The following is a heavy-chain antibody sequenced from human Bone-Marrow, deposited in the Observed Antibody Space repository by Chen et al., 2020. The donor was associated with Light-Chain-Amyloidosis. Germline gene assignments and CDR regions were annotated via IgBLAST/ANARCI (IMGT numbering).Heavy chain of an antibody. CDR2: IRQSGTEK. J-gene: IGHJ3*02. CDR3: ARSPTGASQAFDI. CDR1: GFTFSNYW. V-gene: IGHV3-7*01. D-gene: IGHD4-17*01. Sequence: EVQLVESGGGLVQPGGSLRLACVAAGFTFSNYWMNWVRQAPGAGLGWVANIRQSGTEKNYVDSLEDRFTISRDNAKNSMYLQINSLRVDDTAVYYCARSPTGASQAFDIWGQGTTVIVS.